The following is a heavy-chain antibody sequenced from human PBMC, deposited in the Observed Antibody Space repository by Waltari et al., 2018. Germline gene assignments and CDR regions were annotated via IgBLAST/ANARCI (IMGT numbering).Heavy chain of an antibody. CDR2: IYYSGST. V-gene: IGHV4-39*01. CDR1: GGSISSSSYY. J-gene: IGHJ4*02. Sequence: QLQLQESGPGLVKPSETLSLTCTVSGGSISSSSYYWGWIRQPPGKGLEWIGGIYYSGSTYYNPSLKSRVTISVDTSKNQLSLKLSSVTAADTAVYYCARLPYCSSTSCHSLDYWGQGTLVTVSS. CDR3: ARLPYCSSTSCHSLDY. D-gene: IGHD2-2*01.